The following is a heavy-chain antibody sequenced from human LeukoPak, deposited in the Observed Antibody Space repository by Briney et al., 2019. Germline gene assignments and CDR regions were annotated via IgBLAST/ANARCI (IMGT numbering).Heavy chain of an antibody. Sequence: GASVKVSCKSSGYTFTDYYMHWVRQAPGQGLEWMGWINPNSGDTNYAQKFQGRVTLTWDTSISTAYMELSSLTSDDTAMYFCAREWDEGATMGFDYWGQGTLVTVSS. D-gene: IGHD1-26*01. CDR2: INPNSGDT. CDR3: AREWDEGATMGFDY. CDR1: GYTFTDYY. V-gene: IGHV1-2*02. J-gene: IGHJ4*02.